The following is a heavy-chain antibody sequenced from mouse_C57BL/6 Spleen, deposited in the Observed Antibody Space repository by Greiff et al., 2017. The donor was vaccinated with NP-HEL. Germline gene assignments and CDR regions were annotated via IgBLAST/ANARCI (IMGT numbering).Heavy chain of an antibody. Sequence: EVQRVESEGGLVQPGSSMKLSCTASGFTFSDYYMAWVRQVPEKGLEWVANINYDGSSPYYLDSLKSRFIISRDNAQNILYLQMSSLKSEDTATYYCASYYYGSYAMDYWGQGTSVTVSS. CDR2: INYDGSSP. CDR3: ASYYYGSYAMDY. J-gene: IGHJ4*01. D-gene: IGHD1-1*01. V-gene: IGHV5-16*01. CDR1: GFTFSDYY.